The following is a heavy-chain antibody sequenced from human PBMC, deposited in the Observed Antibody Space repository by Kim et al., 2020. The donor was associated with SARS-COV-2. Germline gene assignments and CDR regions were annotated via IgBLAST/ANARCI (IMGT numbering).Heavy chain of an antibody. CDR2: IKQDGSEK. CDR3: AREVEYDFWSGYYGVNWFDP. V-gene: IGHV3-7*01. J-gene: IGHJ5*02. Sequence: GGSLRLSCAASGFTFSSYWMSWVRQAPGKGLEWVANIKQDGSEKYYVDSVKGRFTISRDNAKNSLYLQMNSLRAEDTAVYYCAREVEYDFWSGYYGVNWFDPWGQGTLVTVSS. CDR1: GFTFSSYW. D-gene: IGHD3-3*01.